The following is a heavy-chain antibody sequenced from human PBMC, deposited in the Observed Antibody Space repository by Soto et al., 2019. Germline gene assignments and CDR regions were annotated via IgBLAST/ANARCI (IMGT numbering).Heavy chain of an antibody. CDR2: IYYSGST. V-gene: IGHV4-39*07. J-gene: IGHJ4*02. D-gene: IGHD2-15*01. CDR1: GGSISSSSYY. CDR3: ATLPPRIVVVVLPIPS. Sequence: PEETLSLTCTVSGGSISSSSYYWGWIRQPPGKGLEWIGSIYYSGSTYYNPSLKSRVTISVDTSKNQFSLKLSSVTAADTAVYYCATLPPRIVVVVLPIPSWGQGTLVTVSS.